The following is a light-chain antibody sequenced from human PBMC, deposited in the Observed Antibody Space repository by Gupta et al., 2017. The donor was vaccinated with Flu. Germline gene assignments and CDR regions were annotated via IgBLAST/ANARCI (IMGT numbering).Light chain of an antibody. CDR3: QQNYYTWT. Sequence: NCKPSRSVLYSSNNKNSVACYQQKAEQPPKLLIDSASRRESVVPDRCSGSVAGTDSLLIIRMLQAEDVADYYCQQNYYTWTFGQGTKVEI. V-gene: IGKV4-1*01. CDR1: RSVLYSSNNKNS. CDR2: SAS. J-gene: IGKJ1*01.